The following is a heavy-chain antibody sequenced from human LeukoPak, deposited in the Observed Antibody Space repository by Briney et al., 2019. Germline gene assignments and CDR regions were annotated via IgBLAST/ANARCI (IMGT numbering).Heavy chain of an antibody. CDR1: GYTLTELS. CDR2: FDPEDGET. D-gene: IGHD3-3*01. CDR3: ATYDFWSGYYWSHDY. J-gene: IGHJ4*02. V-gene: IGHV1-24*01. Sequence: ASVKVSCKVSGYTLTELSMHWVRQAPGKGPEWMGGFDPEDGETIYAQKFQGRVTMTEDTSTDTAYMELSSLRSEDTAVYYCATYDFWSGYYWSHDYWGQGTLVTVSS.